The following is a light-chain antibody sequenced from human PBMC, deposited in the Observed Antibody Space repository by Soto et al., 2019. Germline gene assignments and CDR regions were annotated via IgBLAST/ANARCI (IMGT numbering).Light chain of an antibody. V-gene: IGKV4-1*01. J-gene: IGKJ1*01. CDR2: WAS. CDR1: QSVLYSSSNMNY. CDR3: QQYYSIPQT. Sequence: IVMTQSPDSLAVSLGERATINCKSSQSVLYSSSNMNYLAWYQQKPGQPPKLLIYWASTRESGVPDRFSGSGSGTDFTLTISSLQAEDVAVYYCQQYYSIPQTFGQGTKVEIK.